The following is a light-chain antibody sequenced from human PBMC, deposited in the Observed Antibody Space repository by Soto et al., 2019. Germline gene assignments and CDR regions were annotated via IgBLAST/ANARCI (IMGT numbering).Light chain of an antibody. Sequence: AIQMTQSPSSLSASVGDRVTITCRASQGIRNDLGWYQQKPGKAPKLLIYATSTLQSGLPSRFSGSGSGTDCTLTIGSLQPEEFATYYCLQDYDSPLTFGGGTKVEIK. V-gene: IGKV1-6*01. CDR2: ATS. J-gene: IGKJ4*01. CDR1: QGIRND. CDR3: LQDYDSPLT.